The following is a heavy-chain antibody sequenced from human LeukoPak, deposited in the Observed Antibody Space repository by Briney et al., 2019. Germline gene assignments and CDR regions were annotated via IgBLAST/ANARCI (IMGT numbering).Heavy chain of an antibody. CDR3: ARDQPPEDY. V-gene: IGHV4-61*02. Sequence: SETLSLTCTVSGGSISSSSYYWSWIRQPAGKGLEWIGRIYTGGSTNYNPSLKSRVTISVDTSKNQFSLKLSSVTAADTAVYYCARDQPPEDYWGQGTLVTVSS. CDR2: IYTGGST. J-gene: IGHJ4*02. CDR1: GGSISSSSYY.